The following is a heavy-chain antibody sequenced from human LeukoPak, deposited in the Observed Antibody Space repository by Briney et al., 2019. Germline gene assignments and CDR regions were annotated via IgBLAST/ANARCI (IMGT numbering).Heavy chain of an antibody. CDR3: AKDDLRYCSSTSCRRLDY. CDR2: IRYDGSNK. D-gene: IGHD2-2*01. CDR1: GFTFSSYG. J-gene: IGHJ4*02. V-gene: IGHV3-30*02. Sequence: GGSLRLSCAASGFTFSSYGLHWVRQAPGKGLEWVAFIRYDGSNKYYADSVKGRFTISRDNSKNTLYLQMNSLRAEDTAVYYCAKDDLRYCSSTSCRRLDYWGREPWSPSPQ.